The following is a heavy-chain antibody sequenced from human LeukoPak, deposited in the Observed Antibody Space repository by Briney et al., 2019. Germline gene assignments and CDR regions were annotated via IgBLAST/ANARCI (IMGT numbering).Heavy chain of an antibody. CDR2: ISGSGDRT. Sequence: GGSLRLSCAASRFTFSSYGMNWVRQTPGKGLEWVSAISGSGDRTYHADSVKGRFTISRDNSKNMLYLQMNSLRAEDTALYYCAKGTKDFSRWGQGTLVTVSS. V-gene: IGHV3-23*01. CDR3: AKGTKDFSR. D-gene: IGHD3-3*01. J-gene: IGHJ4*02. CDR1: RFTFSSYG.